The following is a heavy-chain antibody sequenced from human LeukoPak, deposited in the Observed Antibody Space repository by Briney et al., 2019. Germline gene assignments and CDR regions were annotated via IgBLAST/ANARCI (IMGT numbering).Heavy chain of an antibody. CDR1: GGSISSSSYY. CDR3: ARLLRTPSSGPRNAFDI. Sequence: PSETLSLTCTVSGGSISSSSYYWSWIRQPPGKGLEWIGEINHSGSTNYNPSLKSRVTISVDTSKNQFSLKLSSVAAADTAVYYCARLLRTPSSGPRNAFDIWGHGTVVTVSS. J-gene: IGHJ3*02. D-gene: IGHD6-19*01. V-gene: IGHV4-39*07. CDR2: INHSGST.